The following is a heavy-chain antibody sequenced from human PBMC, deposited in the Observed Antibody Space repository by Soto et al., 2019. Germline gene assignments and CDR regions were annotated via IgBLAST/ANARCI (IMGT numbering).Heavy chain of an antibody. V-gene: IGHV1-2*04. D-gene: IGHD6-19*01. J-gene: IGHJ6*02. CDR3: ARDLKGSGWSVGAYYYYYYGMDV. Sequence: ASVKVSCKASGYTFTGYYMHWVRQAPGQGLEWMGWINPNSGGTNYAQKFQGWVTMTRDTSISTAYMELSRLRSDDTAVYYCARDLKGSGWSVGAYYYYYYGMDVWGQGTTVTVSS. CDR2: INPNSGGT. CDR1: GYTFTGYY.